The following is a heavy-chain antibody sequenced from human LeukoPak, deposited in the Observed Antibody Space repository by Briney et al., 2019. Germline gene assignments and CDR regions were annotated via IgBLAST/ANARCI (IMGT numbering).Heavy chain of an antibody. V-gene: IGHV4-59*01. CDR1: GGSISSYY. CDR3: AREGVTKYYFDY. Sequence: SETLSLTCTVSGGSISSYYWSWIRQPPGKGLEWIGYIYYSGSTDYNPSLKSRVTISVDTSKNQFSLKLSSVTAADTAVYYRAREGVTKYYFDYWGQGTLVTVSS. J-gene: IGHJ4*02. CDR2: IYYSGST. D-gene: IGHD4-11*01.